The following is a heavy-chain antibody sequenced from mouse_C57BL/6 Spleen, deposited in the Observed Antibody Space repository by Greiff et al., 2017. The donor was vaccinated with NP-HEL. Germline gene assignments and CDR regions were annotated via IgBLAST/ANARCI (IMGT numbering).Heavy chain of an antibody. V-gene: IGHV1-69*01. D-gene: IGHD5-1*01. J-gene: IGHJ2*01. CDR1: GYTFTSYW. CDR2: IDPSDSYT. CDR3: AMRGSNYCDY. Sequence: QVQLQQSGAELVMPGASVKLSCKASGYTFTSYWMHWVKQRPGQGLEWIGEIDPSDSYTNYNQKFKGKSTLTVDRSSSTAYMQLSSLTSEDSAVYYCAMRGSNYCDYWGQGTTLTVSS.